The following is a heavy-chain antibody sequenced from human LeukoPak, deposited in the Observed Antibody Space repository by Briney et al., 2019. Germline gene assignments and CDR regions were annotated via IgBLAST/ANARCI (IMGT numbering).Heavy chain of an antibody. V-gene: IGHV4-59*12. CDR1: GGSISSYY. J-gene: IGHJ6*03. Sequence: SETLSLTCTVSGGSISSYYWSWIRQPPGKGLEWIGYVYYSGSTNYNPSLKSRVTISVDTSKNQFSLKLNSVTAADTAVYYCAKKDYYYMDVWGKGTTVTVSS. CDR2: VYYSGST. CDR3: AKKDYYYMDV.